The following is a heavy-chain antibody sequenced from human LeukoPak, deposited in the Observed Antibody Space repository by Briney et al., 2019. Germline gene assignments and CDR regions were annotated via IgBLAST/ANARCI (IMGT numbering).Heavy chain of an antibody. CDR2: IYSGGST. V-gene: IGHV3-66*02. CDR3: ARAYYYYYYGMDV. Sequence: GGSLRLSCAASGFTVSSNYMSWVRQAPGKGLEWVSVIYSGGSTYYADSVKGRFTISRDNSKNTLYLQMNSQRAEDTAVYYCARAYYYYYYGMDVWGQGTTVTVSS. J-gene: IGHJ6*02. CDR1: GFTVSSNY.